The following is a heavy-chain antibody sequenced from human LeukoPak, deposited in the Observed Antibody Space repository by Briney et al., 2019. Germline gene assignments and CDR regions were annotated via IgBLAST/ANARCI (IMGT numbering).Heavy chain of an antibody. CDR2: IKEQGSEK. CDR1: GFSFSSHW. J-gene: IGHJ3*02. Sequence: GGSLRLSCEASGFSFSSHWMTWVRQAPGKGLEWVANIKEQGSEKYYVDSVKGRFTISRDNAKNSLYLQMNNLRAEDTAMYYCARHTYYVFDIWGQGTMVTVSS. V-gene: IGHV3-7*01. D-gene: IGHD3-10*01. CDR3: ARHTYYVFDI.